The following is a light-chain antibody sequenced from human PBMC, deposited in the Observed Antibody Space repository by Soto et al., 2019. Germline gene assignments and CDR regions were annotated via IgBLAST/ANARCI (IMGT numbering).Light chain of an antibody. V-gene: IGKV1-5*03. Sequence: DIQMTQSPSTLSASVGDRVTITCRASQSISGWLAWYQQKPGTAPKLLISKASTLESGVPSRFSGSGSGIQFTLTISSLQPDDFATYYCQQYNGYPYSFGQGTKLDI. CDR3: QQYNGYPYS. CDR1: QSISGW. CDR2: KAS. J-gene: IGKJ2*01.